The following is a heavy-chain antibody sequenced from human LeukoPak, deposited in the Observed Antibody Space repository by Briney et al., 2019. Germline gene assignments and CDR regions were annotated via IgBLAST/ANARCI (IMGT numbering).Heavy chain of an antibody. CDR1: GFTVSSNY. CDR3: ARARAIYDSSGYYQEDAFEI. Sequence: GGSLRLSCAASGFTVSSNYLSWVRQAPGKGLEGVSVIYSGRSTYYADSVKGRFTISRHNSKSTLYLQMDSLRAEDTAVYYCARARAIYDSSGYYQEDAFEIWGQGTMVTVSS. J-gene: IGHJ3*02. V-gene: IGHV3-53*04. D-gene: IGHD3-22*01. CDR2: IYSGRST.